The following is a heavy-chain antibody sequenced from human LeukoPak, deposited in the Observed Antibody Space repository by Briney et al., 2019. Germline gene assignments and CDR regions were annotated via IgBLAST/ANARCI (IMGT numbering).Heavy chain of an antibody. CDR3: ARPSGSGYYGASHS. D-gene: IGHD3-22*01. CDR2: ISYDGSNK. V-gene: IGHV3-30*03. Sequence: GGSLRLSCAASGFTFSSYGMHWVRQAPGKGLEWVAVISYDGSNKYYADSVKGRFTISRDNSKNTLYLQMNSLRAEDTAVFYCARPSGSGYYGASHSWGQGTLVTVSS. J-gene: IGHJ4*02. CDR1: GFTFSSYG.